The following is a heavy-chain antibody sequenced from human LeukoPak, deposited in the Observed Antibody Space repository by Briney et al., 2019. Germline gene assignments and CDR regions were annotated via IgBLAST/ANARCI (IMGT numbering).Heavy chain of an antibody. CDR1: GFTFSSYA. CDR3: AAALLRFSFDI. V-gene: IGHV3-30*01. Sequence: GGSLRLSCAASGFTFSSYAMHWVRQAPGKGLEWVAVISYDGSNKYYADSVKGRFTISRDNSKNTLYLQMNSLRAEDTVVYYCAAALLRFSFDIWGQGTMVTVSS. D-gene: IGHD3-3*01. CDR2: ISYDGSNK. J-gene: IGHJ3*02.